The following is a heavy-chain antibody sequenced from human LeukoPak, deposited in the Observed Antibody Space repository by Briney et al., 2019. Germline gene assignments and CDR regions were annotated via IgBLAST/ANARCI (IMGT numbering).Heavy chain of an antibody. CDR3: ARDRRALNAVDI. Sequence: SETLSLTCTVSSGSISSGDYYWSWIRQPPGKGLEWIGYIYYSGSTYYNPSLKSRVTISVDTSKNQFSLKLSSVTAADTAVYYCARDRRALNAVDIWGQGTMVTVSS. J-gene: IGHJ3*02. CDR1: SGSISSGDYY. V-gene: IGHV4-30-4*01. CDR2: IYYSGST.